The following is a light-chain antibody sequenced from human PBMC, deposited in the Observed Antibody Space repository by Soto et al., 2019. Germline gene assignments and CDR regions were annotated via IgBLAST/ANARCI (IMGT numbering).Light chain of an antibody. CDR1: QSVRSTY. CDR3: QQYGNSPAT. CDR2: AAS. J-gene: IGKJ1*01. Sequence: EIVLTQSPGTLSLSPGESATLSCRASQSVRSTYLAWYQQIPGLAPRLLIYAASSRATGIPDRFSGSGSGTDFTLTISRLEPEDFAMYYCQQYGNSPATFGQGTKVEIK. V-gene: IGKV3-20*01.